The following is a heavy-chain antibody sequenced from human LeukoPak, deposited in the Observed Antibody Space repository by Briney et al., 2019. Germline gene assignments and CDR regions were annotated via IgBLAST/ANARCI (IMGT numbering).Heavy chain of an antibody. CDR2: ISYDGSNK. J-gene: IGHJ4*02. V-gene: IGHV3-30*18. Sequence: PGGSLRLSCAASGFTFSTYGMHWVRQAPGKGLERVAVISYDGSNKYYADSVKGRFTISRDNSDNTLYLQMNSLRAEDTAMYYCAKDKSSGWYLDYFDYWGQGTLVIVSS. D-gene: IGHD6-19*01. CDR1: GFTFSTYG. CDR3: AKDKSSGWYLDYFDY.